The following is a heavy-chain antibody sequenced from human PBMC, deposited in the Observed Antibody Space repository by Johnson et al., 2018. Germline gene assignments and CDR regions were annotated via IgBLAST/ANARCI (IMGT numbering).Heavy chain of an antibody. CDR1: GFAFDDSA. Sequence: VQLVESGGGSVQPGRSLRLSCTASGFAFDDSAMHWVRQAPGKGLEWVSGISWNSIREDYADSVKGRFTISRDNDKNSLYLQMNSLRPDDTALYYCTEDEGWKVGFDICGQGTMVTVSS. CDR2: ISWNSIRE. V-gene: IGHV3-9*01. D-gene: IGHD1-1*01. J-gene: IGHJ3*02. CDR3: TEDEGWKVGFDI.